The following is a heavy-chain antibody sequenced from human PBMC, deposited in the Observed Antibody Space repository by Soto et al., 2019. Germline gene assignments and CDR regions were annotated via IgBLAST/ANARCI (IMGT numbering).Heavy chain of an antibody. CDR2: IYHSGST. V-gene: IGHV4-30-2*01. CDR3: ARVRGYDSSGYFDY. CDR1: GGSISSGGYS. D-gene: IGHD3-22*01. J-gene: IGHJ4*02. Sequence: SETLSLTCAVSGGSISSGGYSWSWIRQPPGKGLEWIGYIYHSGSTYYNPSLKSRVTLSVDRSKNQFSLKLSSVTAADTAVYYCARVRGYDSSGYFDYWGQGTLVTVSS.